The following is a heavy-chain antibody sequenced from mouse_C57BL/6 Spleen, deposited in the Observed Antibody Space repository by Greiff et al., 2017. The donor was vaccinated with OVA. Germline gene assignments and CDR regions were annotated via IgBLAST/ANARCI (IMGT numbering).Heavy chain of an antibody. CDR1: GYTFTSYW. J-gene: IGHJ2*01. Sequence: QVQLQQPGAELVKPGASVKLSCKASGYTFTSYWMQWVKQRPGQGLEWIGEIDPSDSYTNYNQKFKGKATLTVDTSSSTAYMQLSSLTSEDSAVYYCAIYGRAFDYWGQGTTLTVSS. V-gene: IGHV1-50*01. CDR3: AIYGRAFDY. CDR2: IDPSDSYT. D-gene: IGHD1-1*01.